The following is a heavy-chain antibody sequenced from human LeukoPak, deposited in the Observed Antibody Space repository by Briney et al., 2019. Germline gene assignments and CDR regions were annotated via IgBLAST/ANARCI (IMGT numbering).Heavy chain of an antibody. V-gene: IGHV1-58*02. J-gene: IGHJ6*02. CDR2: IVVGSGNT. CDR3: AADQGGSYYYYGMDV. Sequence: GASVKVSCKASRFTFTSSAMQWVRQARGQRLEWIGWIVVGSGNTNYAQKFQERVTIARDMSTSTAYMERSSLRSEDTAVYYCAADQGGSYYYYGMDVWGQGTTVTVSS. D-gene: IGHD1-26*01. CDR1: RFTFTSSA.